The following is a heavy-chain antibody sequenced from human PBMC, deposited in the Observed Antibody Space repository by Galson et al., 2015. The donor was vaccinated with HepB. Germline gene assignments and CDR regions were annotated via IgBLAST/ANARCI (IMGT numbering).Heavy chain of an antibody. CDR3: AKGPRVAAISSAYMDV. Sequence: SLRLSCAASGLTFSNYAMNWVRQAPGKGLEWVSSINGGGGVTYYADSVKGRFTISRDNTRDTLYLQMNSLRAEDTAIYYCAKGPRVAAISSAYMDVWGKGTTVTVSS. J-gene: IGHJ6*03. D-gene: IGHD2-15*01. V-gene: IGHV3-23*01. CDR1: GLTFSNYA. CDR2: INGGGGVT.